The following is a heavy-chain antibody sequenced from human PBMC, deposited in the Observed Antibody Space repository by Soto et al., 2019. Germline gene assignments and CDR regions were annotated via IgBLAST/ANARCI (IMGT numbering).Heavy chain of an antibody. V-gene: IGHV2-5*02. D-gene: IGHD3-22*01. CDR2: IYWDDDK. Sequence: QITLKESGPPLVKPTQTLTLTCTFSGFSLSTSGVGVGWIRQPPGKALEWLALIYWDDDKRYSPSLKSRLTITTDTPKHQVVLTMTNMDPVDTATYYCAHSLIGYYYDSSGSNWFDPWGQGTLVTVSS. J-gene: IGHJ5*02. CDR1: GFSLSTSGVG. CDR3: AHSLIGYYYDSSGSNWFDP.